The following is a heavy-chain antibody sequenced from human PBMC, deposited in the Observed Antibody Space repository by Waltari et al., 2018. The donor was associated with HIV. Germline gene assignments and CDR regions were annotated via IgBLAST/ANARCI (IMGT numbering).Heavy chain of an antibody. V-gene: IGHV3-23*04. CDR2: ISGSGLTS. Sequence: VQLVESGGGLVQPGGSLRLSCAASGFTFSTYAMNWVRQAPGKGLEWVSSISGSGLTSYYAESVRGRFTISRDNVKNTLYLEMNNLRADDTAIYYCASAFYFGTPPVTWGRGTLVTVSS. CDR1: GFTFSTYA. CDR3: ASAFYFGTPPVT. J-gene: IGHJ5*02. D-gene: IGHD3-16*01.